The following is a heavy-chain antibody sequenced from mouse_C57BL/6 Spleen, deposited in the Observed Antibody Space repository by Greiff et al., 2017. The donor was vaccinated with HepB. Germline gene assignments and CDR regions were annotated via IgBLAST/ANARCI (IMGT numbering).Heavy chain of an antibody. CDR1: GYSITSGYY. V-gene: IGHV3-6*01. Sequence: EVKLLESGPGLVKPSQSLSLTCSVTGYSITSGYYWNWIRQFPGNKLEWMGYISYDGSNNYNPSLKNRISITRDTSKNQFFLKLNSVTTEDTATYYCARVLTGPPYYAMDYWGQGTSVTVSS. CDR2: ISYDGSN. D-gene: IGHD4-1*01. J-gene: IGHJ4*01. CDR3: ARVLTGPPYYAMDY.